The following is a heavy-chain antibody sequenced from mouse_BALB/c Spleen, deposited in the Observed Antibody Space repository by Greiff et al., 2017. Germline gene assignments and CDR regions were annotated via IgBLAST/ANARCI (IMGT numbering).Heavy chain of an antibody. CDR2: ISYSGST. Sequence: EVQLQESGPGLVKPSQSLSLTCTVTGYSITSDYAWNWIRQFPGNKLEWMGYISYSGSTSYNPSLKSRISITRDTSKNQFFLQLNSVTTEDTATYYCARSPYGYVGYWGQGTTLTVSS. CDR3: ARSPYGYVGY. CDR1: GYSITSDYA. J-gene: IGHJ2*01. V-gene: IGHV3-2*02. D-gene: IGHD1-2*01.